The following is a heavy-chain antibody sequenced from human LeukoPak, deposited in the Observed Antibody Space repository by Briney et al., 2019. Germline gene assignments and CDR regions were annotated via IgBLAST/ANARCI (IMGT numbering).Heavy chain of an antibody. J-gene: IGHJ4*02. CDR1: GFTLSSYW. CDR3: ARVTCEGGSCYSDY. Sequence: PGGSLRLSCAASGFTLSSYWMSWVRQAPGKGLEWVAYIKQDGSEKYYVDSVKGRFTISRDNAKKSLYLQMNSLRAEDTAVYYCARVTCEGGSCYSDYWGQGTLLTVSS. CDR2: IKQDGSEK. D-gene: IGHD2-15*01. V-gene: IGHV3-7*03.